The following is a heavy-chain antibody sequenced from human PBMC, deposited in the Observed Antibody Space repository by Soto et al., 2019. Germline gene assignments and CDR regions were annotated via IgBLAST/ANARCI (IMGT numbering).Heavy chain of an antibody. CDR3: TRLPDMDV. Sequence: SETLSLTCTVSGGSISDDTYYWGWIRQPPGKGLEWIGSFNNRGTAYYNPSLKSRVTLSVDTSKNQFSLKMSSVTAADTALYYCTRLPDMDVWGLGTTVTVS. CDR1: GGSISDDTYY. J-gene: IGHJ6*02. V-gene: IGHV4-39*01. CDR2: FNNRGTA.